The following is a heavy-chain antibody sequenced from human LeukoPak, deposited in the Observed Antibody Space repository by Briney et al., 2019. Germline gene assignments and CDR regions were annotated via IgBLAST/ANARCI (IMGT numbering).Heavy chain of an antibody. D-gene: IGHD3-22*01. J-gene: IGHJ4*02. Sequence: PSEALSLTCAVYGGSFSGYYWSWIRQPPGKGLEWIGEINHSGSTNYNPSLKSRVTISVDTSKHQFSLKLSSVTAADTAVYYCATLIMANGRYYWDQGTLVTVSS. CDR3: ATLIMANGRYY. CDR2: INHSGST. CDR1: GGSFSGYY. V-gene: IGHV4-34*01.